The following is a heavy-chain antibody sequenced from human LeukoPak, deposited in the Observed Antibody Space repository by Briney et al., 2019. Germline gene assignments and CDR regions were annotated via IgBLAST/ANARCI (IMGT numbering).Heavy chain of an antibody. CDR3: AKDLFSGGSYRNFDY. CDR1: GFTFSSYA. D-gene: IGHD1-26*01. CDR2: ISGSGGST. V-gene: IGHV3-23*01. J-gene: IGHJ4*02. Sequence: PGGSLRLSCAASGFTFSSYAMSWVRQAPGKGLEWVSAISGSGGSTYYADSVKGRFTISRDNSKNTLYLQMNSLRAEDTAVYYCAKDLFSGGSYRNFDYWGQGTLVTVSS.